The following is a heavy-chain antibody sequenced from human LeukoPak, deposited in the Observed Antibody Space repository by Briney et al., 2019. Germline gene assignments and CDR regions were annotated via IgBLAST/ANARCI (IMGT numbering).Heavy chain of an antibody. CDR3: AREEDYGDYLDY. J-gene: IGHJ4*02. V-gene: IGHV1-8*03. Sequence: GASVKVSCKASGYTFTSYDINWVRQATGQGLEWMGWMNPNSGNTGYAQKFQGRVTITRNTSISTTYMELSSLRSEDTAVYYCAREEDYGDYLDYWGQGTLVTVSS. D-gene: IGHD4-17*01. CDR1: GYTFTSYD. CDR2: MNPNSGNT.